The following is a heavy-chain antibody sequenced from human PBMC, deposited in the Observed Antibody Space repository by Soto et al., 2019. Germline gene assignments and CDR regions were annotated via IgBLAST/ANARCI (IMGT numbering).Heavy chain of an antibody. CDR3: TTDAAIV. D-gene: IGHD1-26*01. J-gene: IGHJ4*02. CDR2: IKSISDGGTT. CDR1: GFTFSNAW. V-gene: IGHV3-15*01. Sequence: VQLVESGGCLVKPGGSLRLSCAASGFTFSNAWMSWVRQAPGKGLEWVGRIKSISDGGTTDYAAPVKGRFTISRDDSKNTLYLQMNSLKTEDTAVYFCTTDAAIVWGQGTLVTVSS.